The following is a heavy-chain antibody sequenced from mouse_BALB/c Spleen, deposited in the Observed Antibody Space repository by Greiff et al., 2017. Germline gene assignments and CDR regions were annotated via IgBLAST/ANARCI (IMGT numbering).Heavy chain of an antibody. CDR2: ISSGGSYT. CDR1: GFTFSSYA. CDR3: ARRGSTMITTDAMDY. Sequence: EVHLVESGGGLVKPGGSLNLSCAASGFTFSSYAMSWVRQTPEKRLEWVATISSGGSYTYYPDSVKGRFTISRDNAKNTLYLQMSSLRSEDTAMYYCARRGSTMITTDAMDYWGQGTSVTVSS. D-gene: IGHD2-4*01. J-gene: IGHJ4*01. V-gene: IGHV5-9-3*01.